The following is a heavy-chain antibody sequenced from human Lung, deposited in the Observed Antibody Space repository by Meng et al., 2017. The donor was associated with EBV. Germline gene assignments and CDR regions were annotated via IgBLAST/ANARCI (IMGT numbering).Heavy chain of an antibody. CDR3: ARASRVLGGFDY. J-gene: IGHJ4*02. D-gene: IGHD3-16*01. Sequence: VQLVQSGAEVKKPGASVKVSCKASGYTFTNYDMHWVRQAPGQRLEWMGIINTSVGYTSHAQKFQGRVTMTRDTSTSTVHMEVSSLRSADTAVYYCARASRVLGGFDYWGQGTLVTVSS. V-gene: IGHV1-46*01. CDR1: GYTFTNYD. CDR2: INTSVGYT.